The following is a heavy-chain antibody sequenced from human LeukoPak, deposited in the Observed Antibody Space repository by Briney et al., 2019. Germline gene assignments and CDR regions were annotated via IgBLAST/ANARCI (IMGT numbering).Heavy chain of an antibody. V-gene: IGHV1-69*05. Sequence: SVKVSCKASGYTFTSYAISWVRQAPGQGLEWMGGIIPIFGTANYAQKFQGRVTITTDESTSTAYMELSSLRSEDTAVYYCARDDDFRAFDIWGQGTMVTVSS. CDR1: GYTFTSYA. D-gene: IGHD1-1*01. CDR2: IIPIFGTA. J-gene: IGHJ3*02. CDR3: ARDDDFRAFDI.